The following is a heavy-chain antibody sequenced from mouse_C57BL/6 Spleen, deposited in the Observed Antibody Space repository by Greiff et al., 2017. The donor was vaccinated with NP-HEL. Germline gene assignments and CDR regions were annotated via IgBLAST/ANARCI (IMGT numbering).Heavy chain of an antibody. CDR1: GYAFSSSW. D-gene: IGHD6-5*01. J-gene: IGHJ2*01. CDR2: IYPGDGDT. CDR3: ARSPYLPLDY. Sequence: QVQLQQSGPELVKPGASVKISCKASGYAFSSSWMNWVKQRPGKGLEWIGRIYPGDGDTNYNGKFKGKATLTADKSSSTAYMQLSSLTSEDSAVYFCARSPYLPLDYWGQGTTLTVSS. V-gene: IGHV1-82*01.